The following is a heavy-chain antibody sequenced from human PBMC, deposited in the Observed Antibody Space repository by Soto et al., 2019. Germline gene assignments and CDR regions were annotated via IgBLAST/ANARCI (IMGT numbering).Heavy chain of an antibody. Sequence: SVKVSCKASGGTFSSYAISWVRQAPGQGLEWMGGIIPIFGTANYAQKFKGRVTITADESTSTAYMELSSLRSEDTAVYYCARDSSGWYRNWFDPWGQGTLVTVSS. CDR2: IIPIFGTA. V-gene: IGHV1-69*13. CDR3: ARDSSGWYRNWFDP. J-gene: IGHJ5*02. CDR1: GGTFSSYA. D-gene: IGHD6-19*01.